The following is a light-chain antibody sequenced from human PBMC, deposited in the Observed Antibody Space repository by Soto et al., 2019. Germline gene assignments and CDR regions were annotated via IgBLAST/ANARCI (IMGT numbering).Light chain of an antibody. CDR1: QTINRW. V-gene: IGKV1-5*03. Sequence: EIQMTQSPSTLSASVGDTVTITCRASQTINRWLAWYQQRPGKAPNLLIHKASSLEGGVPSRFSGSSSGTEFTLTISSLQADDIATYFCLQYSVYPLTFGGGTKVEI. CDR2: KAS. CDR3: LQYSVYPLT. J-gene: IGKJ4*01.